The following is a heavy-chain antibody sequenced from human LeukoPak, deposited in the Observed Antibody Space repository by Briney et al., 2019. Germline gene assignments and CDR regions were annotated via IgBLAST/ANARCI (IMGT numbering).Heavy chain of an antibody. V-gene: IGHV3-7*01. D-gene: IGHD7-27*01. J-gene: IGHJ6*02. CDR2: IKKDGSQQ. CDR3: ATYTNWVAGDV. CDR1: GFTFSDSW. Sequence: GGSLRLSGVASGFTFSDSWMSWVRQAPGKGLEWVADIKKDGSQQDYVDSVKGRFTISRDNAKNSLYLQMDGLRVEDTAVYYCATYTNWVAGDVWGQGTTVSVSS.